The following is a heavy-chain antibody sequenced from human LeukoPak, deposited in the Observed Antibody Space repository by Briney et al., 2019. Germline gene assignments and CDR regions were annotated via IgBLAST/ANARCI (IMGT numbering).Heavy chain of an antibody. V-gene: IGHV4-4*02. CDR3: ARELWGTAMVYFDY. J-gene: IGHJ4*02. CDR2: IYHSGST. Sequence: PSGTLSLTCAVSGGSIISSNWWSWVRQPPGKGLEWIGEIYHSGSTNYNPSLKSRVTISVDKSKNQFSLKLSSVTAADTAVYYCARELWGTAMVYFDYWGQGTLVTVSS. D-gene: IGHD5-18*01. CDR1: GGSIISSNW.